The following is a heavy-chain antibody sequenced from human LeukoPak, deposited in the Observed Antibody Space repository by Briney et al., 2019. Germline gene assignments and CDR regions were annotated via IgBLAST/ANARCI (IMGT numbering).Heavy chain of an antibody. CDR2: IYSGGAI. J-gene: IGHJ4*02. V-gene: IGHV3-53*01. CDR3: ARDLSGDGDY. Sequence: GGSLRLSCVASGFAVGSNYMSWVRQAPGKGLEWVSLIYSGGAIRYADSVKGRFTISRDNSKNTLYLQMNSLRAEDTAVYYCARDLSGDGDYWGQGTLVTVSS. CDR1: GFAVGSNY. D-gene: IGHD4-17*01.